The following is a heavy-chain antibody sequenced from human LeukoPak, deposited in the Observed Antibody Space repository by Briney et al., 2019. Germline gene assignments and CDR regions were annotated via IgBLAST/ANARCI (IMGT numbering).Heavy chain of an antibody. CDR1: GGTFSSYA. V-gene: IGHV1-69*05. CDR2: IIPIFGTA. J-gene: IGHJ6*03. CDR3: ARDSSSPTADYYYYYYMDV. D-gene: IGHD6-6*01. Sequence: GASVKVSCKASGGTFSSYAISWVRQAPGQGLEWMGGIIPIFGTANYAQKFQGRVTITTDESTSTAYMELSSLRSEDTAVYYCARDSSSPTADYYYYYYMDVWGKGTTVTVSS.